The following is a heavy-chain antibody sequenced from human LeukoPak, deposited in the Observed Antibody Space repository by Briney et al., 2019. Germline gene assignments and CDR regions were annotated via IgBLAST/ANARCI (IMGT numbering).Heavy chain of an antibody. D-gene: IGHD2-15*01. CDR2: ISSYNGNT. CDR1: GGTFSSYA. CDR3: SSRLLSYGDTFDI. J-gene: IGHJ3*02. V-gene: IGHV1-18*01. Sequence: ASVKVSCKASGGTFSSYAISWVRQAPGQGLDWMGWISSYNGNTNYAQKLQGRVTMTTDTSTSTAYMELRSLRSDDTAVYYCSSRLLSYGDTFDIWGQGTMVTVSS.